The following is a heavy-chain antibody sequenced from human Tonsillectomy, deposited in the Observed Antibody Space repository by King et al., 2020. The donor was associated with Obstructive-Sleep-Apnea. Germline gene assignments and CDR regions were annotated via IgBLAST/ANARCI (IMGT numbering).Heavy chain of an antibody. Sequence: DVQLVESGGGLVQPGGSLRLSCAASGFTLSTYDMHWVRQVTGKGLEWVSALGTACYTYYPGSVKGRFTISRDNAKNSLFLQMNSLRAGDTAVYYCARGLGYCSSTSCYFDYWGQGTLVTVSS. J-gene: IGHJ4*02. V-gene: IGHV3-13*01. D-gene: IGHD2-2*01. CDR2: LGTACYT. CDR1: GFTLSTYD. CDR3: ARGLGYCSSTSCYFDY.